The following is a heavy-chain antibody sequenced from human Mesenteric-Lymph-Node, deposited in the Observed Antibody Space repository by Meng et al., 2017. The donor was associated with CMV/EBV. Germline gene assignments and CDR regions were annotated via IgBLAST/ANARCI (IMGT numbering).Heavy chain of an antibody. D-gene: IGHD3-22*01. Sequence: GESLKISCAASGFTFSSYWMHWVRQAPGKGLEWVSGISGSGGGTSYADSVKGRLTISRDSSKNTLYLQMNSLRAEDTAVYYCFGDYYDSSGYFLQYGMDVWGQGTTVTVSS. CDR1: GFTFSSYW. V-gene: IGHV3-23*01. CDR3: FGDYYDSSGYFLQYGMDV. J-gene: IGHJ6*02. CDR2: ISGSGGGT.